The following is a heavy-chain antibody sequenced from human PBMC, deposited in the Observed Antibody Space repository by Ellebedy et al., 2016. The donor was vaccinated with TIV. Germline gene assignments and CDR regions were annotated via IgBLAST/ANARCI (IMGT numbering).Heavy chain of an antibody. CDR1: GCPISSYY. D-gene: IGHD2-15*01. J-gene: IGHJ4*02. Sequence: MPSETLSLTCPGPGCPISSYYWSWILQPPGKGLEWIGYIYYSGSTNYNPSLKSRVPISVDTSKNQFSLKLSSVTAADTAVYYCARIAENFDYWGQGTLVTVSS. V-gene: IGHV4-59*01. CDR3: ARIAENFDY. CDR2: IYYSGST.